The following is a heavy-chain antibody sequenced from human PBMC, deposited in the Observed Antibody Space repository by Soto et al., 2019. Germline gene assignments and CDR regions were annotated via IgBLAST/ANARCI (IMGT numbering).Heavy chain of an antibody. CDR2: IGVSGGNT. J-gene: IGHJ5*02. CDR1: GFVFSSYA. D-gene: IGHD1-26*01. V-gene: IGHV3-23*01. Sequence: GGSLRLSCAASGFVFSSYAMSWVRQAPGKGLEWASSIGVSGGNTYYADSVKGRFTISRDNSKNTLFLQMNNVRAEDTAVYFCARCGTLWYRNNWFDPWGLGTLVTVSS. CDR3: ARCGTLWYRNNWFDP.